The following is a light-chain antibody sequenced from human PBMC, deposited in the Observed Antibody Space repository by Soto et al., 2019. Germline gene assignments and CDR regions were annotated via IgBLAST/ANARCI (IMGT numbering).Light chain of an antibody. J-gene: IGLJ1*01. V-gene: IGLV2-14*01. CDR3: NSYSGGNTLYV. CDR1: SNDIGGYNF. CDR2: DVT. Sequence: QSVLTQPASVAGSPGQSITIPCTGTSNDIGGYNFVSWFQQHPGKAPKLLICDVTRRPSGVSDRFSGSKSGNTASLTISGLQAEDEADYYCNSYSGGNTLYVFGSGTKLTVL.